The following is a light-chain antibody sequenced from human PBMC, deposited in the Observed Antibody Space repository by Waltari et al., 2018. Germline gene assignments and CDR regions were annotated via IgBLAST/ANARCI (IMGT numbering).Light chain of an antibody. V-gene: IGLV3-25*03. J-gene: IGLJ3*02. CDR2: KDT. CDR3: QSADISSSYRV. CDR1: ALPRQY. Sequence: SHDLTQPPSVSVSPGQTARNTCSGDALPRQYAYWFQKKPGQAPVLVIYKDTERPSGIPERFSGSSSGTTVTLTISGVQADDEADYYCQSADISSSYRVFGGGTKLSVL.